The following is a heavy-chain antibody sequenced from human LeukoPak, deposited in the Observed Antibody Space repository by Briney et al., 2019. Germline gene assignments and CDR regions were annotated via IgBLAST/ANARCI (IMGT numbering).Heavy chain of an antibody. D-gene: IGHD3-10*01. CDR1: GFPFSSHG. Sequence: GGSLRLSCAGSGFPFSSHGMNWVRQAPGKGLEWVSGISPGGGPTYYADSVKGRFTISRDNAKNSLYLQMNSLRAEDTAVYYCAREFRGVTRYFDYWGQGTLVTVSS. CDR3: AREFRGVTRYFDY. CDR2: ISPGGGPT. V-gene: IGHV3-48*03. J-gene: IGHJ4*02.